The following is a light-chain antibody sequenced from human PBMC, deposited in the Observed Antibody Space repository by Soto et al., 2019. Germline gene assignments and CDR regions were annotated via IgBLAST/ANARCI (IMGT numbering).Light chain of an antibody. CDR3: HHYNSWPYS. J-gene: IGKJ2*03. Sequence: VLTQSPGTLSLSPGERATLSCRASQSVSSNLAWYQQKPGQAPRLLIYDASTRAPGFPARFSGSGSGTEFTLTISSLQSEDFAVYYCHHYNSWPYSFGQGTKVDNK. V-gene: IGKV3-15*01. CDR2: DAS. CDR1: QSVSSN.